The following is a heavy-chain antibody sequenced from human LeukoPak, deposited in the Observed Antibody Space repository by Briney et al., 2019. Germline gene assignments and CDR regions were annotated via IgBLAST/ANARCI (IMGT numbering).Heavy chain of an antibody. D-gene: IGHD3-16*01. J-gene: IGHJ6*03. V-gene: IGHV3-7*01. CDR1: GFTFSSYW. Sequence: TGGSLRLSCAASGFTFSSYWMSWVRQAPGKGLEWVANIKQDGSEKYYVDSVKGRFTISRDNSKNTLYLQMNSLRAEDTAVYYCAKAPLRNRYMDVWGKGTTVTISS. CDR2: IKQDGSEK. CDR3: AKAPLRNRYMDV.